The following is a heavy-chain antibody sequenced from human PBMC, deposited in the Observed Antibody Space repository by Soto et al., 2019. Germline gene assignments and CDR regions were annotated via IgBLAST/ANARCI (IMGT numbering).Heavy chain of an antibody. V-gene: IGHV3-64*01. CDR1: GFTFSSYA. D-gene: IGHD3-10*01. CDR2: INNNGGST. CDR3: ARGWFGYL. J-gene: IGHJ4*02. Sequence: EVQLVESGGGLVQPGGSLRLACAASGFTFSSYAMHWVRQAPGKGLEYVSVINNNGGSTYYANSVKGRFTISRDNYKNTLYLQMGSLRTEDMAMYYCARGWFGYLGGQGTLVTVSS.